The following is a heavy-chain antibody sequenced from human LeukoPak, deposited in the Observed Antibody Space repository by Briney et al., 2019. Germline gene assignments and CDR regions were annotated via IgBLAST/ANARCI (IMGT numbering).Heavy chain of an antibody. Sequence: SETLSLTCAVYGGSFSGYYWSWICQPPGKGLEWIGEINHSGSTNYNPSLKSRVTISVDTSKNQFSLKLSSVTAADTAVYYCASSPVGATDYWGQGTLVTVSS. CDR3: ASSPVGATDY. D-gene: IGHD1-26*01. J-gene: IGHJ4*02. CDR1: GGSFSGYY. CDR2: INHSGST. V-gene: IGHV4-34*01.